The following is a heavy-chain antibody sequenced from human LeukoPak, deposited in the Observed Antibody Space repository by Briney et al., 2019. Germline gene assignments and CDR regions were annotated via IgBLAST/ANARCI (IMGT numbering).Heavy chain of an antibody. Sequence: PETLSLTCTVSGGSISSYYWSWIRQPPGKGLEWIGYIYYSGSTNYNPSLKSRVTISVDTSKNQFSLKLSSVTAADTALYYCARSRGYFDYWGQGTLVTVSS. CDR3: ARSRGYFDY. CDR1: GGSISSYY. J-gene: IGHJ4*02. D-gene: IGHD6-13*01. V-gene: IGHV4-59*01. CDR2: IYYSGST.